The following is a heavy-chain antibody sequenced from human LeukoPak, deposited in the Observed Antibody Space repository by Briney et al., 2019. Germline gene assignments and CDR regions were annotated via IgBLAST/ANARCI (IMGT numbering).Heavy chain of an antibody. CDR2: IYYSGST. CDR3: ARGLISYDFWSGYFDY. CDR1: GGSISSYY. D-gene: IGHD3-3*01. Sequence: SETLSLTCTVSGGSISSYYWSWLRQPPGKGLEWFGYIYYSGSTNYNPSLKSRVTISVDTSKNQFSLKLSSVTAADTAVYYCARGLISYDFWSGYFDYWGQGTLVTVSS. V-gene: IGHV4-59*01. J-gene: IGHJ4*02.